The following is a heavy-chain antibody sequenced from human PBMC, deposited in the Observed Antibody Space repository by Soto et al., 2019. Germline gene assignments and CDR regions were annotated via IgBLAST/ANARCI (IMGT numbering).Heavy chain of an antibody. D-gene: IGHD3-22*01. Sequence: SETLSLTCTVSGDSINRKNFYCNWIRHHPGKGLEWIGYISYSGSTDYNPSLESRVTISMDTSKNEVSLTLTSVTAADTAVYYRARYGGSAYSNAFDIWGQGTMVTVSS. J-gene: IGHJ3*02. CDR2: ISYSGST. CDR1: GDSINRKNFY. CDR3: ARYGGSAYSNAFDI. V-gene: IGHV4-31*03.